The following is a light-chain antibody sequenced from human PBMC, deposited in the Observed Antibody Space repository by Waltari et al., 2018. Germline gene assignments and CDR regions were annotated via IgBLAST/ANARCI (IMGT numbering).Light chain of an antibody. CDR1: NIESKS. Sequence: SYVLTQPPSVSVAPGETARITCGGNNIESKSVHWYRQRPGQAPVLVISYDSDRPSGIPGRFSGSNAGNTATLTISRVEAGDEADYCCQVWDANTDPGVFGTGTEVTVL. CDR2: YDS. CDR3: QVWDANTDPGV. V-gene: IGLV3-21*01. J-gene: IGLJ1*01.